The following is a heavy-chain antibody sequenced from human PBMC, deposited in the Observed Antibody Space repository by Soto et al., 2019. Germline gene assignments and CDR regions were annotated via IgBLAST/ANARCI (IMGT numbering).Heavy chain of an antibody. CDR2: SYYTGST. V-gene: IGHV4-59*08. CDR3: ARWRQNNWFYP. CDR1: GGSISRYY. Sequence: SETLSLTCTVSGGSISRYYWSWIRQPPGKGLEWIGYSYYTGSTNYNPSLKSRVTISVDTSKSQFSLKLSSVTAADTAVYYCARWRQNNWFYPWGQGTLVT. D-gene: IGHD6-25*01. J-gene: IGHJ5*02.